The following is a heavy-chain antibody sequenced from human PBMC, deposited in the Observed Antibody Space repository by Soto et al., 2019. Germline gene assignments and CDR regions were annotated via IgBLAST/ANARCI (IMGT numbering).Heavy chain of an antibody. V-gene: IGHV3-64*01. CDR2: ISSNGGST. Sequence: GGSLRLSCAASGFTFSSYAMHWVRQAPGKGLEYVSAISSNGGSTYYANSVKGRFTISRDNSKNTLYLQMGSLRAEDMAVYYCARTGTTPFDYWGQGTLVTVSS. CDR1: GFTFSSYA. J-gene: IGHJ4*02. CDR3: ARTGTTPFDY. D-gene: IGHD1-1*01.